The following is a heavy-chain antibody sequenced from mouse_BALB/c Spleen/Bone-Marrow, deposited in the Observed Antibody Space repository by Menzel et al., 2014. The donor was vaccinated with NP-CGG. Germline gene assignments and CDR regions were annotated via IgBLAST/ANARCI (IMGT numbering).Heavy chain of an antibody. V-gene: IGHV5-17*02. Sequence: EVHLVESGGGLVQPGGSRKLSCAASGFAFSSFGMHWVRQAPEKGLEWVAYIGSGSSPIFYADTVKVRFTISRDNPKNTLFLQMTILRSEDTAMYYCTRGGNWEDFDYWGQGTTLTVSS. D-gene: IGHD4-1*01. CDR3: TRGGNWEDFDY. CDR1: GFAFSSFG. J-gene: IGHJ2*01. CDR2: IGSGSSPI.